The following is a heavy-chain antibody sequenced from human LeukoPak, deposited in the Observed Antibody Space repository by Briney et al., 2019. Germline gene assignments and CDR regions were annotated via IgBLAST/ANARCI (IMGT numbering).Heavy chain of an antibody. CDR2: ISAYSGDT. J-gene: IGHJ2*01. CDR3: ARPGTSYGDYGWYFDL. V-gene: IGHV1-18*04. D-gene: IGHD4-17*01. Sequence: ASVKVSCKASGYSFSGYAISWVRQAPGQGLEWMGRISAYSGDTKYAQNFQGRLTMTADTSTSTAYMELRSLRSDDTAVYFCARPGTSYGDYGWYFDLWGRGTLGTVSS. CDR1: GYSFSGYA.